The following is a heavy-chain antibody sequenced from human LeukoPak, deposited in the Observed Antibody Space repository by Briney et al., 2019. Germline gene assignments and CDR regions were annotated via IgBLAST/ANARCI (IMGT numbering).Heavy chain of an antibody. J-gene: IGHJ6*03. Sequence: GGSLRLSCAASGFTFSSYSMNWVRQAPGKGLEWVSSISSSSSYIYYADSVKDRFTISRDNAKNSLYLQMNSLRAEDTAVYYCARDGGPRDYYYMDVWGKGTTVTVSS. CDR1: GFTFSSYS. D-gene: IGHD3-10*01. V-gene: IGHV3-21*01. CDR2: ISSSSSYI. CDR3: ARDGGPRDYYYMDV.